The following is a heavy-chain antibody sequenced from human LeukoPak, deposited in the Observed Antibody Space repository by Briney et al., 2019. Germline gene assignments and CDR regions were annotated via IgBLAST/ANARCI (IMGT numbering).Heavy chain of an antibody. V-gene: IGHV3-30*02. CDR1: GFTFSSYG. Sequence: PGGSLRLSCAASGFTFSSYGMHWVRQAPGKGLEWVAFIRYDGSNKYYADSVKGRFTISRDNSKNTLYLQMNGLRAEDTAVYYCAKVLVRAVAGTGCDYWGQGTLVTVSS. CDR2: IRYDGSNK. J-gene: IGHJ4*02. D-gene: IGHD6-19*01. CDR3: AKVLVRAVAGTGCDY.